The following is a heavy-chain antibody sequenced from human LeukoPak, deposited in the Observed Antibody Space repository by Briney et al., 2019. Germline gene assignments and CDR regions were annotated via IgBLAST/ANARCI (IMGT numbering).Heavy chain of an antibody. CDR2: IKQDGSEK. D-gene: IGHD2-15*01. Sequence: PGGSLRLSCAASGFTFSSYWMSWVRQAPGKGLEWVANIKQDGSEKYYVDSVKGRFTISRDNAKNSLYLQMNSLRAEDTAVYYCASDYCSGGSCYSRDAFDIWGQGTMVTVSS. V-gene: IGHV3-7*03. CDR3: ASDYCSGGSCYSRDAFDI. CDR1: GFTFSSYW. J-gene: IGHJ3*02.